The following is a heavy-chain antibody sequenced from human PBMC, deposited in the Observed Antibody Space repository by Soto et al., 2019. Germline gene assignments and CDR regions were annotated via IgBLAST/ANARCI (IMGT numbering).Heavy chain of an antibody. Sequence: GGSLRLSCAASGFTFSSYSMNWVRQAPGKGLEWVSSITSSSSYMYYADSLKGRFTISRDNAKDSLYLQMNSLRAEDTAVYFCARGFLNRGYFDYWGQGXLVTVSS. CDR2: ITSSSSYM. CDR3: ARGFLNRGYFDY. D-gene: IGHD3-10*01. J-gene: IGHJ4*02. CDR1: GFTFSSYS. V-gene: IGHV3-21*01.